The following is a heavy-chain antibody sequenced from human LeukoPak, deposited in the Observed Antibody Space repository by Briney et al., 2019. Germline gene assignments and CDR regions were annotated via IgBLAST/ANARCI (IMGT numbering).Heavy chain of an antibody. D-gene: IGHD6-25*01. V-gene: IGHV4-4*07. CDR2: INPNGSP. CDR3: ARGGGDPRWLDP. J-gene: IGHJ5*02. Sequence: SETLSVTCTVSGGSISSYYWTWIRQSAGKGLEWIGRINPNGSPNHNPSLRSRVTMSVNTSKNQFSLNLTSVTAAGTAVYSCARGGGDPRWLDPWGQGTLVTVSS. CDR1: GGSISSYY.